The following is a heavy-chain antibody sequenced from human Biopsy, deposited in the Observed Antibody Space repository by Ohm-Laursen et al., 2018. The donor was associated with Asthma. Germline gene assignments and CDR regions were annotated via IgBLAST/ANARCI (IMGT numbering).Heavy chain of an antibody. J-gene: IGHJ5*02. CDR2: IIPMFGTT. CDR3: ARVLTTEEGDTWFDP. CDR1: GGTFSNYV. D-gene: IGHD4-11*01. Sequence: ASVKDSCKASGGTFSNYVFSWVRQAPGQGLEWMGGIIPMFGTTKYTQKFQARVSITADEATSTVYMELSSLRSEDTAVYYCARVLTTEEGDTWFDPWGQGTLVTVSS. V-gene: IGHV1-69*13.